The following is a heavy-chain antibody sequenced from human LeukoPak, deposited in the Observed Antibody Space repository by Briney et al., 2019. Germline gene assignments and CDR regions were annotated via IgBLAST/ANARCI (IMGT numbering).Heavy chain of an antibody. CDR3: ASGFRGQLGYFDY. J-gene: IGHJ4*02. CDR1: GYSISSGYY. CDR2: IYDSGGINLSGTT. V-gene: IGHV4-38-2*02. Sequence: SETLSLTCSVSGYSISSGYYWGWIRQPPGKGLEWIANIYDSGGINLSGTTYYNPSLKSRVTISVDASKNQFSLRLSSVTAADTALYYCASGFRGQLGYFDYWGQGTLVTVSS. D-gene: IGHD1-1*01.